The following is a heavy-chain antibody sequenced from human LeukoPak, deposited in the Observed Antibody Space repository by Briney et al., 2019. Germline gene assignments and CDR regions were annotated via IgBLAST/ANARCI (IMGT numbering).Heavy chain of an antibody. CDR2: INPNSGGT. CDR3: ARGAYCSSTSCGYYYYYGKDV. CDR1: GYTFTGYY. D-gene: IGHD2-2*01. J-gene: IGHJ6*02. V-gene: IGHV1-2*02. Sequence: ASVKVSCKASGYTFTGYYMHWVRQAPGQGLEWMGWINPNSGGTNYAQKFQGRVTMTRDTSISTAYMELSRLRSDDTAVYYCARGAYCSSTSCGYYYYYGKDVWGQGTTVTVSS.